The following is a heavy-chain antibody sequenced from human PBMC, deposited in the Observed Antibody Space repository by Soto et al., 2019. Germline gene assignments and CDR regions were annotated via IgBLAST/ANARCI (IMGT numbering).Heavy chain of an antibody. V-gene: IGHV1-69*05. CDR1: GGTFSSYA. CDR2: IIPIFGTA. J-gene: IGHJ4*02. CDR3: ARNLMDYDILTGYNMAYYFDY. Sequence: SVKVSCKASGGTFSSYAISWVRQAPGQGLEWMGGIIPIFGTANYAQKFQGRVTITRDESTSTAYMELSSLRSEDTAVYYCARNLMDYDILTGYNMAYYFDYWGQGTLVTVSS. D-gene: IGHD3-9*01.